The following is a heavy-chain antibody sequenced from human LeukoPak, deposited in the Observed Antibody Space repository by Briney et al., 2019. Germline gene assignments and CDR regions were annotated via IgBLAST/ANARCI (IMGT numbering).Heavy chain of an antibody. D-gene: IGHD2-15*01. Sequence: PGGSLRLSCAASGCTFSSHSRNWVRQPPGKGLEWVSSISNRSRYIYYAGLVKGRFPHPRDNSKDPLYLQKNGLRAEDTAGFYCSRGPPVSGGRRCEIDYWGQGTLVTVSS. CDR2: ISNRSRYI. CDR1: GCTFSSHS. J-gene: IGHJ4*02. V-gene: IGHV3-21*01. CDR3: SRGPPVSGGRRCEIDY.